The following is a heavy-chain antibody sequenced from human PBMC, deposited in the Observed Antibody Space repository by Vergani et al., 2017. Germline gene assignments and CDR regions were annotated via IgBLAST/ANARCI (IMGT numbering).Heavy chain of an antibody. V-gene: IGHV4-59*01. CDR3: ARGGGLRPTH. Sequence: QVQLQESGPGLVKPSETLSLTCTVSGGSISSYYWSWIRQPPGKGLEWIGYIYYSGSTNYNASLKSRVTISVDTSKNQFSLKLSSVTAADTAVYYCARGGGLRPTHWGQGTLVTVSS. D-gene: IGHD2-15*01. J-gene: IGHJ4*02. CDR1: GGSISSYY. CDR2: IYYSGST.